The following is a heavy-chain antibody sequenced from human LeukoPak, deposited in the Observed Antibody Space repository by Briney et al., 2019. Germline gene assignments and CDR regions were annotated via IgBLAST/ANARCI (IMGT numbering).Heavy chain of an antibody. Sequence: GGSLRLSCAAAAFTFSIYDMNWARQAPGKGLGWVSSISSSSTYIYYADSMKGRFTISRDNAKNSLYLQMTSLRAEDTAVYYCARGSSTYYYDSSGLYYFDYWGQGTLVTVSS. CDR3: ARGSSTYYYDSSGLYYFDY. CDR1: AFTFSIYD. J-gene: IGHJ4*02. CDR2: ISSSSTYI. V-gene: IGHV3-21*01. D-gene: IGHD3-22*01.